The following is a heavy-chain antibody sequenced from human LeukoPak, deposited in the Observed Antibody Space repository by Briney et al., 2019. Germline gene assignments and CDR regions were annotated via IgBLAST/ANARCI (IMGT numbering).Heavy chain of an antibody. D-gene: IGHD1-26*01. V-gene: IGHV4-39*07. CDR2: IYHSGST. CDR3: ARLSRGQSWSGSYSHFDY. J-gene: IGHJ4*02. CDR1: GGSISSSSYY. Sequence: PSETLSLTCTVSGGSISSSSYYWGWIRQPPGKDLEWIGSIYHSGSTNYNPSLKSRVTISVDKSKNQFSLKLSSVTAADTAVYYCARLSRGQSWSGSYSHFDYWGQGTLVTVSS.